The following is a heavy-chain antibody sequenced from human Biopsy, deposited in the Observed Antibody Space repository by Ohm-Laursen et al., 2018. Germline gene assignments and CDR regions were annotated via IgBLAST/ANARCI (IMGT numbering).Heavy chain of an antibody. J-gene: IGHJ3*01. CDR3: AREDEGLLRALDL. CDR2: IYTIGDT. Sequence: TLSLTCTVSGASMTGYFWTWVRQPAGKGLEGIGHIYTIGDTTYNPSLESRVTMSLDTSENQFSLKMTSLTAADTAVYFCAREDEGLLRALDLWGQGTMVTVSS. D-gene: IGHD3-3*01. V-gene: IGHV4-4*07. CDR1: GASMTGYF.